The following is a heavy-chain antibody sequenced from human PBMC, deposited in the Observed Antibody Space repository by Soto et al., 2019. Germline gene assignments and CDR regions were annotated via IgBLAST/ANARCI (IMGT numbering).Heavy chain of an antibody. D-gene: IGHD2-21*01. Sequence: SVKVSCKASGGDFSNYAISWVRQAPGQGPEWMGGIIPIFRTATYAQKFQGRVTITADDSTRTAYMELSGLTSEDTAGYYCARDSLIPSAADYYFDMDVWGQGTTVTVSS. CDR2: IIPIFRTA. J-gene: IGHJ6*02. CDR3: ARDSLIPSAADYYFDMDV. V-gene: IGHV1-69*13. CDR1: GGDFSNYA.